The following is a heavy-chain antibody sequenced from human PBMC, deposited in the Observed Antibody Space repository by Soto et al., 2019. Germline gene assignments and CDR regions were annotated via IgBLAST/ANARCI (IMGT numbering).Heavy chain of an antibody. CDR3: AKDAGSTEYFFDD. Sequence: QVRLVESGGGVVQPGRSLRLSCVASGFTFHTYSMHWVRQAPGKRLEWVAVISYDGSSDDYGDSVKGRFTISRDNSKSTLYLQMTALRTEDTGVYYCAKDAGSTEYFFDDWGQGTLVTVSS. CDR1: GFTFHTYS. V-gene: IGHV3-30*18. J-gene: IGHJ4*02. CDR2: ISYDGSSD.